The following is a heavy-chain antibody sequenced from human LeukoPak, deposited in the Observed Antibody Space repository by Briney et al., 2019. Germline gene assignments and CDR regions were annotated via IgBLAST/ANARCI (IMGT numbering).Heavy chain of an antibody. CDR3: ASHEPRNSPLDY. CDR2: IYYTGTI. J-gene: IGHJ4*02. D-gene: IGHD4-23*01. Sequence: SETLSLTCAVSGASISRSTYYWGWTRQTPGKGLEWIASIYYTGTIVYNPSLESRVTMSVDMSKNHFSLKLRSVTAADTAVYYCASHEPRNSPLDYWGQGTLVTVAS. CDR1: GASISRSTYY. V-gene: IGHV4-39*01.